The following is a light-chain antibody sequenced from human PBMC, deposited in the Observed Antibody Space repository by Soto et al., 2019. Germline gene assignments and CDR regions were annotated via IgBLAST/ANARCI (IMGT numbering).Light chain of an antibody. V-gene: IGKV3-15*01. CDR2: GAS. CDR1: QSVSSN. Sequence: EIVMTQSPATLSVSPGERATLSCRASQSVSSNLAWYQQKPGQAPRLLMYGASTRATGIPARFSGTGSGTDFTLTVSSLQSEDFAVYYCQQYDNWPQTFGQGTKVEIK. CDR3: QQYDNWPQT. J-gene: IGKJ1*01.